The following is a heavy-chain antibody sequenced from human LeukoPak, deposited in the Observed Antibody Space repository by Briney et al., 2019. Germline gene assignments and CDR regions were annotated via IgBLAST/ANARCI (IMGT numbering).Heavy chain of an antibody. D-gene: IGHD6-13*01. V-gene: IGHV4-34*01. CDR1: GASFSGYY. Sequence: SETLSLTCAVYGASFSGYYWSWIRQPPGKGLEWIGEINQSGSINHNPSLKSRVSISADTSKKQFSLKVNSVTAADTAVYYCARGGARGIAAAGSLDYWGQVTLVTVSS. CDR2: INQSGSI. CDR3: ARGGARGIAAAGSLDY. J-gene: IGHJ4*02.